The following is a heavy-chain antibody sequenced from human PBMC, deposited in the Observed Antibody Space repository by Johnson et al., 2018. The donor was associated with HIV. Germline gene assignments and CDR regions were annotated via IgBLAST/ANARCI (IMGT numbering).Heavy chain of an antibody. J-gene: IGHJ3*02. V-gene: IGHV3-15*01. CDR2: IKNKADGGTT. Sequence: VQLVESGGGLVKPGGSLRLSCAASGFIFSNAWMSWVRQAPGKGLEWAGHIKNKADGGTTDYAALVKGRFTISRDDSKNTLYLQMNSLKTEDPAVYYCTTGISWYGAITFDIWGQGTMVTVSS. CDR1: GFIFSNAW. CDR3: TTGISWYGAITFDI. D-gene: IGHD3-10*01.